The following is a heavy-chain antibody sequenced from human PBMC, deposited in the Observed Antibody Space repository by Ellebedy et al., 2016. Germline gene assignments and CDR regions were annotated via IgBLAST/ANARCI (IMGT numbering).Heavy chain of an antibody. Sequence: SETLSLXCTVSGDSINSGTYYWSWIRQPAGKGLEWIGRISTSGNTMYNPSLKSRVTMLVDTSNNHFSLDLTSVTAADTAVYYCATLTIPGGSDSWGQGTLVTVSS. V-gene: IGHV4-61*02. CDR3: ATLTIPGGSDS. CDR2: ISTSGNT. CDR1: GDSINSGTYY. D-gene: IGHD3-16*01. J-gene: IGHJ4*02.